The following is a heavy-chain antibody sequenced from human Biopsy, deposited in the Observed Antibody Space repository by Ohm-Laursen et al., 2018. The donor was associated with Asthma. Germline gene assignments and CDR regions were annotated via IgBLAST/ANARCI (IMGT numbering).Heavy chain of an antibody. CDR2: IYYSGST. J-gene: IGHJ4*02. CDR1: GGSFTHYF. V-gene: IGHV4-59*01. CDR3: ARERAGYYGSGSYLGY. D-gene: IGHD3-10*01. Sequence: GTLSLTCAISGGSFTHYFWMWIRQPPGKGLEWIGYIYYSGSTNYNLSLKSRVTISVDTSKNQFSLKLSSVTAADTAVYYCARERAGYYGSGSYLGYWGQGTLVTVSS.